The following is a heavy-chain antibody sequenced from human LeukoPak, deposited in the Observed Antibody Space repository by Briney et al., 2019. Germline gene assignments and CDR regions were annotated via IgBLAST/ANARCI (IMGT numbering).Heavy chain of an antibody. CDR3: ARVPNFYYDSSGYSGYFDL. CDR1: GGSISSSSYY. CDR2: IYYSGST. V-gene: IGHV4-39*07. J-gene: IGHJ2*01. D-gene: IGHD3-22*01. Sequence: SETLPLTCTVSGGSISSSSYYWGWIRQPPGKGLEWIGSIYYSGSTYYNPSLKSRVTISVDTSKNQFSLKLSSVTAADTAVYYCARVPNFYYDSSGYSGYFDLWGRGTLVTVSS.